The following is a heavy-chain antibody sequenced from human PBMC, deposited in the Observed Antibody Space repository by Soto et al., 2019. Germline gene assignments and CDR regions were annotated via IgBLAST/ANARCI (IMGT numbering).Heavy chain of an antibody. V-gene: IGHV3-23*01. D-gene: IGHD5-18*01. CDR1: GFTFSSYA. CDR2: ISGSGGST. Sequence: EVQLLESGGGLVQPGGSLRLSCAASGFTFSSYAMSWVRQAPGKGLEWVSAISGSGGSTYYADSVKGRFTISRDNSKNTLDLQMNSLRAADTAVYYCAKARFPGYSYGWFGDYWGQGTLVTVSS. CDR3: AKARFPGYSYGWFGDY. J-gene: IGHJ4*02.